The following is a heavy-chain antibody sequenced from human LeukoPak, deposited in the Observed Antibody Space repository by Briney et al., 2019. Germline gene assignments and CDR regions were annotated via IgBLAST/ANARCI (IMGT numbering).Heavy chain of an antibody. D-gene: IGHD1-26*01. Sequence: SETLSLTCTVSGGSISSYYWSWIRQPPGKGLEWIGYIYYSGSTNYNPSLKSRVTISVDTSKNQFSLKLSSVTAADTAVYYCARRLMYGGDAFDIWGQGTMDTVSS. J-gene: IGHJ3*02. CDR2: IYYSGST. CDR3: ARRLMYGGDAFDI. CDR1: GGSISSYY. V-gene: IGHV4-59*08.